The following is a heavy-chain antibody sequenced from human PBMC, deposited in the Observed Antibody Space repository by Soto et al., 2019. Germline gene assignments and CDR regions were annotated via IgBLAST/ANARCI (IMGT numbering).Heavy chain of an antibody. CDR1: GFTFSSYG. V-gene: IGHV3-30*18. Sequence: GGSLRLSCAASGFTFSSYGMHWVRQAPGKGLEWVAVISYDGSNKYYADSVKGRFTISRDNSKNTLYLQMNSLRAEDTAVYYCAKDLRDSSGYYNWFDPWGQGTLVTVSS. CDR2: ISYDGSNK. CDR3: AKDLRDSSGYYNWFDP. J-gene: IGHJ5*02. D-gene: IGHD3-22*01.